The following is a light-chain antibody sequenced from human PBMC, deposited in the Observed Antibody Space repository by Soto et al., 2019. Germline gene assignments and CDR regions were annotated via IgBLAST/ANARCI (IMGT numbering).Light chain of an antibody. CDR1: SSDIGSYDY. CDR2: DVS. Sequence: QSVLTQPASVSGSPGQSITISCTGTSSDIGSYDYVSWYQQDSDKAPKLIIMDVSRRPSGVSDRFSGSKSGNTASLTISGLQAEDEADYYCASHSSSSSLYVFGSGTKLTVL. V-gene: IGLV2-14*01. J-gene: IGLJ1*01. CDR3: ASHSSSSSLYV.